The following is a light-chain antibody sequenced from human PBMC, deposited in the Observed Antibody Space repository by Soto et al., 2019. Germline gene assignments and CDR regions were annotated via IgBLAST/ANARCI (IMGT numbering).Light chain of an antibody. V-gene: IGKV1-39*01. CDR1: QSISSY. CDR2: AAS. Sequence: DIQMTQSPSSLSASVGDRVTITCRASQSISSYLNWYQQKPGKAPKLLIYAASSLQSGVPSRFSGSGSGTAFTLTISSLQPEDFATYYCHQSYSTLWTFGQGTKVEI. CDR3: HQSYSTLWT. J-gene: IGKJ1*01.